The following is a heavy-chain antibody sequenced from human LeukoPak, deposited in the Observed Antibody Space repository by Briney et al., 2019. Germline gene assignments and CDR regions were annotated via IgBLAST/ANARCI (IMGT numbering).Heavy chain of an antibody. V-gene: IGHV4-38-2*02. CDR2: IYHTGAT. Sequence: SETLSLTCTVSGHSIINSYYWGWIRQPPGKGLEWIGSIYHTGATYYNPSLKSRVTISVDTSKNQFSLKLSSVTAADTAVYYCARGGVIAYYYYGMDVWGQGTTVTVSS. CDR1: GHSIINSYY. D-gene: IGHD2/OR15-2a*01. CDR3: ARGGVIAYYYYGMDV. J-gene: IGHJ6*02.